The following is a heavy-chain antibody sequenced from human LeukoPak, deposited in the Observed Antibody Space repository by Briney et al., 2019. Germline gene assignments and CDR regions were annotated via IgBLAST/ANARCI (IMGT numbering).Heavy chain of an antibody. CDR3: ATSSGSRGLYFDV. CDR2: IKEDGSEK. J-gene: IGHJ4*02. Sequence: GGSLRLSCAASGFTFITFWMSWVRQAPGKGLERVANIKEDGSEKYYVDSVKGRFTISRDSAKNSLYLQMNSLRAEDTAVYYCATSSGSRGLYFDVWCQGTLVTVSS. CDR1: GFTFITFW. D-gene: IGHD3-22*01. V-gene: IGHV3-7*01.